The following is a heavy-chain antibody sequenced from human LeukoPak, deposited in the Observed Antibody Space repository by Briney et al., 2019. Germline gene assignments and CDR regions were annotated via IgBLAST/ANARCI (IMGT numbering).Heavy chain of an antibody. D-gene: IGHD1-26*01. CDR2: IWYDGSNK. CDR3: ARDGFRGSYFDY. J-gene: IGHJ4*02. Sequence: QPGRSLRLSCAASGFTFSSYGMHWVRQAPGKGLEWVAVIWYDGSNKYYADSVKGRFTISRDNSKNTLCLQMNSLRAEDTAVYYCARDGFRGSYFDYWGQGTLVTVSS. CDR1: GFTFSSYG. V-gene: IGHV3-33*01.